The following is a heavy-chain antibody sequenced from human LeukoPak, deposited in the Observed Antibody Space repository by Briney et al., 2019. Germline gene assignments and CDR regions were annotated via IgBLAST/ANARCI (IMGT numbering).Heavy chain of an antibody. Sequence: SETLSLTCTVSGGSISSYYWSWIRQPPGKGLEWIGYIYYSGSTNYNPSLKSRVTISVDTSKNQYSLKLSSVTAADTAVYYCARDLAAAGAFDYWGQGTLVTVSS. J-gene: IGHJ4*02. D-gene: IGHD6-13*01. V-gene: IGHV4-59*01. CDR1: GGSISSYY. CDR2: IYYSGST. CDR3: ARDLAAAGAFDY.